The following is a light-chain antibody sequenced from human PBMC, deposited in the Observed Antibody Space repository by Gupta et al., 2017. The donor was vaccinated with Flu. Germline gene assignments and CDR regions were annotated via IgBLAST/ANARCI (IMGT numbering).Light chain of an antibody. CDR3: QQDDTTPWT. CDR1: QSVVYCANNKNS. CDR2: WAS. J-gene: IGKJ1*01. V-gene: IGKV4-1*01. Sequence: SLGERATINCMSSQSVVYCANNKNSLAWHQQKPGHPPKLLIYWASTRQPGVPDRFSGRGSGTDFTLTISVLHTEDVTVYYCQQDDTTPWTFGQGTKLEIK.